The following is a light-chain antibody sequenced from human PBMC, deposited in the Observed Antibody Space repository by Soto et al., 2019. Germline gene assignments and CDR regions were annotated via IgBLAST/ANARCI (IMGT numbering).Light chain of an antibody. V-gene: IGKV3-15*01. Sequence: EIVMTQSPATLSVSPGERATLSCRASQSVSSNLAWYQKKPGQGPRLLIYDASTRATGIPPRFSGSGSGTEFTLTISRLEPEDFAVYYCQQYGSSPYTFGQGTKLEI. CDR1: QSVSSN. CDR3: QQYGSSPYT. CDR2: DAS. J-gene: IGKJ2*01.